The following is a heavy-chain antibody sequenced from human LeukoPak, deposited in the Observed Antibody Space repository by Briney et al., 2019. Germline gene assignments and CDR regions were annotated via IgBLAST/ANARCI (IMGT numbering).Heavy chain of an antibody. J-gene: IGHJ5*02. CDR2: IGGSGDST. Sequence: GGSLRLSCAASGFTFSNSVMGWVRQAPGKGLEWVSAIGGSGDSTYYTDSVTGRFAISRDNSKNTLYLQMNSLRAEDTALYYCAKLPTGYPNWFDPWGQGTLVTVSS. CDR1: GFTFSNSV. D-gene: IGHD3-9*01. V-gene: IGHV3-23*01. CDR3: AKLPTGYPNWFDP.